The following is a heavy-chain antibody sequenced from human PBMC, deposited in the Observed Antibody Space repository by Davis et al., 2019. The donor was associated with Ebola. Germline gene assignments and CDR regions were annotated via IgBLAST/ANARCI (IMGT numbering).Heavy chain of an antibody. CDR2: IKQDGSEK. CDR1: GFTFSSYW. D-gene: IGHD6-13*01. Sequence: GESLKISCAASGFTFSSYWMSWVRQAPGKGLEWVANIKQDGSEKYYVDSVKGRFTISRDNAKNSLYLQMNSLRAEDTAVYYCARDQTAGNYYGMDVWGQGTTVTVSS. J-gene: IGHJ6*02. CDR3: ARDQTAGNYYGMDV. V-gene: IGHV3-7*01.